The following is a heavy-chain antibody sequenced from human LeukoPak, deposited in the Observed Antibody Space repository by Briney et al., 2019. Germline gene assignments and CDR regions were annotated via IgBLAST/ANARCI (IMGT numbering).Heavy chain of an antibody. D-gene: IGHD3-22*01. Sequence: EASVKVSCKASGYTFTGYYMHWVRPAPGQGLEWMGWINPNSGGTNYAQKLQGRVTMTTDTSTSTAYMELRSLRSDDTAVYYCAGPYLDYYDSSGYYAFDIWGQGTMVTVSS. CDR1: GYTFTGYY. CDR2: INPNSGGT. CDR3: AGPYLDYYDSSGYYAFDI. J-gene: IGHJ3*02. V-gene: IGHV1-2*02.